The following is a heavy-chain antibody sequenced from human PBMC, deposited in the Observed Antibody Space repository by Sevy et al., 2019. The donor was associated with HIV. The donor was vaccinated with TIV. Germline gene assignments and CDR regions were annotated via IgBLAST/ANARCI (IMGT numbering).Heavy chain of an antibody. CDR3: ARGGSTGLDY. J-gene: IGHJ4*02. Sequence: GGSLRLSCAASGFTFSSYSMNWVRQAPGKGLEWVSSISSSSSYIYYADSVKGRFTISRDNAKNSLYLQMNSLGAEDTAVYYCARGGSTGLDYWGQGTLVTVSS. CDR2: ISSSSSYI. V-gene: IGHV3-21*01. CDR1: GFTFSSYS. D-gene: IGHD3-16*01.